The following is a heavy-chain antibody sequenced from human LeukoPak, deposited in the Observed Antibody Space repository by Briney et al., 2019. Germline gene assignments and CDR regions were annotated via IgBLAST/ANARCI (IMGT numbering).Heavy chain of an antibody. J-gene: IGHJ5*02. V-gene: IGHV3-66*02. CDR1: GFTVNSYA. CDR3: ARDRAEEKTWVEFDP. Sequence: GGSLRLSCAASGFTVNSYAPSWVRQAPGKGLAWVSLIYSDGVTHYADSVKGRFTISRDISKNTVYLQMNSLRDEDTAVYFCARDRAEEKTWVEFDPWGQGTLVTVSS. CDR2: IYSDGVT.